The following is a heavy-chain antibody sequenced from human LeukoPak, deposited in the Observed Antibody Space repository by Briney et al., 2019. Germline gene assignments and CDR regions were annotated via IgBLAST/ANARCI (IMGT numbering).Heavy chain of an antibody. V-gene: IGHV1-2*02. CDR2: INPNSGDT. CDR3: ARELSAAGRWGAFDI. D-gene: IGHD6-13*01. Sequence: ASVKVSCKASGYTFTGYYMHWVRQAPGQGLEWMGWINPNSGDTNYAQEFQGRVTMTRDTSISTAYMELSRLRSDDTAVYYCARELSAAGRWGAFDIWGRGTTVTVSS. CDR1: GYTFTGYY. J-gene: IGHJ3*02.